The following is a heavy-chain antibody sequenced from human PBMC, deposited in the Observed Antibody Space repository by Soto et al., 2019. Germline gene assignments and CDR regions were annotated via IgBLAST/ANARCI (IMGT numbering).Heavy chain of an antibody. CDR2: ISYDGNNQ. CDR1: GFTFSSYV. Sequence: GGSLRLSCAASGFTFSSYVMHWVRQAPGKGLEWVAHISYDGNNQYYADSVKGRFTISRDNSKNTLYLQMNSLRAEDTAVYYCAVIAVAGDFDYWGQGTLVTVSS. CDR3: AVIAVAGDFDY. V-gene: IGHV3-30-3*01. J-gene: IGHJ4*02. D-gene: IGHD6-19*01.